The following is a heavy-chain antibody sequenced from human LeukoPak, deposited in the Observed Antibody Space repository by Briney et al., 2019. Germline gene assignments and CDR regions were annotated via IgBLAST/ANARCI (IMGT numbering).Heavy chain of an antibody. V-gene: IGHV1-18*01. Sequence: GASVKVSCKASGYTFTSYGISWVRQATGQGLEWMGWISAYNGNTNYAQKLQGRVTMTTDTSTSTAYMELRSLRSDDTAVYYCAGTTYYYGSGSQDWFDPWGQGTLVTVSS. CDR1: GYTFTSYG. J-gene: IGHJ5*02. CDR2: ISAYNGNT. D-gene: IGHD3-10*01. CDR3: AGTTYYYGSGSQDWFDP.